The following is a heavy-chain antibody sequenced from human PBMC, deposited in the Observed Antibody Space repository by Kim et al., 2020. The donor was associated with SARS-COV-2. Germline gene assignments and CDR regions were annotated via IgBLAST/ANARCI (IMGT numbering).Heavy chain of an antibody. CDR1: GYTFTSYA. D-gene: IGHD6-6*01. CDR3: ARDALRTLYSSSRIGAFDI. V-gene: IGHV7-4-1*02. CDR2: INTNTGNP. J-gene: IGHJ3*02. Sequence: ASVKVSCKASGYTFTSYAMNWVRQAPGQGLEWMGWINTNTGNPTYAQGFTGRFVFSLDTSVSTAYLQISSLKAEDTAGYYCARDALRTLYSSSRIGAFDIWGQGTMVTVSS.